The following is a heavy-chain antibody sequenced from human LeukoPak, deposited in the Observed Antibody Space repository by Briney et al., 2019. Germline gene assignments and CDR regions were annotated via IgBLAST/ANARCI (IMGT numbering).Heavy chain of an antibody. J-gene: IGHJ6*03. CDR3: ARGAGSSSPHYYYYYYMDV. D-gene: IGHD6-6*01. CDR2: IIPIFGTA. V-gene: IGHV1-69*05. Sequence: SVKVSCKASGGTFSSYAISWVRQAPGQGLEWMGGIIPIFGTANYAQKFQGRVTITTDESTSTAYMELSSLRSEDTAVYYCARGAGSSSPHYYYYYYMDVWGNGTTVTVSS. CDR1: GGTFSSYA.